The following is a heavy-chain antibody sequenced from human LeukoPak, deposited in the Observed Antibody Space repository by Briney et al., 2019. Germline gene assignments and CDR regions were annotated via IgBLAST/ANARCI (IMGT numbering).Heavy chain of an antibody. CDR1: GYTFTGYY. Sequence: ASVKVSCKASGYTFTGYYMHWVRQAPGQGLEWMGWINPNSGGTNYAQKFQGRVTMTRDTSISTAYMELNNLRSDDTAVYYCARNTVFGVVVFDFWGQGTLVTVSS. CDR2: INPNSGGT. D-gene: IGHD3-3*01. J-gene: IGHJ4*02. CDR3: ARNTVFGVVVFDF. V-gene: IGHV1-2*02.